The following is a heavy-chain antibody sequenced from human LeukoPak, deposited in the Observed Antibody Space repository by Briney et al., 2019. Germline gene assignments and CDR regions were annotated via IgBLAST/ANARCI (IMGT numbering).Heavy chain of an antibody. V-gene: IGHV4-39*07. D-gene: IGHD6-13*01. CDR1: GGSISSNSYY. CDR2: IYYSGST. J-gene: IGHJ4*02. Sequence: PSETLSLTCTVSGGSISSNSYYWGWIRQSPGKGLEWIGSIYYSGSTYYNPSLKSRVTISVDTSKNQFSLKLSSVTAADTAVYYCARAPAGLSSSWLQPPPYFDYWGQGILVTVSS. CDR3: ARAPAGLSSSWLQPPPYFDY.